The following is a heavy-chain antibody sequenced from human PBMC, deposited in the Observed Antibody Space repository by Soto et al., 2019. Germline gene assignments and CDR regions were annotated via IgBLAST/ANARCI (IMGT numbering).Heavy chain of an antibody. Sequence: GGSLRLSCAASGFTFSSYWMSWVRQAPGKGLEWVANIKQDGSEKYYVDSVKGRFTISRDNAKNSLYLQMNSLRAEDTAVYYCARVDYDFWSGYYLYYFDYWGQGTLVTVSS. CDR1: GFTFSSYW. D-gene: IGHD3-3*01. V-gene: IGHV3-7*01. CDR3: ARVDYDFWSGYYLYYFDY. CDR2: IKQDGSEK. J-gene: IGHJ4*02.